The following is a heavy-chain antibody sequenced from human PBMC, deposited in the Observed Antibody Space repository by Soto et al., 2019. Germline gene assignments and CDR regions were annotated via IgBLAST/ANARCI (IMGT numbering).Heavy chain of an antibody. CDR2: IDGGDSYT. CDR1: GYSFRSYW. D-gene: IGHD2-15*01. V-gene: IGHV5-10-1*01. Sequence: ESLKISCQASGYSFRSYWISWVRQMPGRGLEWLGRIDGGDSYTKYNPSFEGHVTMSLDESISTAYLQWSSLKASDTATYFCAKHYSPPEASDYWGQGTVATV. CDR3: AKHYSPPEASDY. J-gene: IGHJ4*02.